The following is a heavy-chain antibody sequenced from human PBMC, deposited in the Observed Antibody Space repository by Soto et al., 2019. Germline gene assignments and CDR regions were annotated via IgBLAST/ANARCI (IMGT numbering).Heavy chain of an antibody. J-gene: IGHJ4*02. CDR1: GFTFSSYA. CDR3: ARVSCDFCPFDY. V-gene: IGHV3-30-3*01. Sequence: GGSLRLSCAASGFTFSSYAMHWVRQAPGKGLEWVAVISYDGSNKYYADSVKGRFTISRDNSKNTLYLQMNSLRAEDTAVYYCARVSCDFCPFDYWGQGTLVTVPQ. D-gene: IGHD3-3*01. CDR2: ISYDGSNK.